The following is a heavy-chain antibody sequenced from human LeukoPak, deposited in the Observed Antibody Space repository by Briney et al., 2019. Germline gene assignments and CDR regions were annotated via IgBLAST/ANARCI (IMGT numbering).Heavy chain of an antibody. CDR2: FYYNGNI. D-gene: IGHD1-1*01. Sequence: GSLRLSCAASGFTFSSYAMSWVRQAPGKGLEWIGNFYYNGNIYYNVSLKSRVTISAVTSKNQFSLKLSSVTAADTAVYFCARTSGPYYYALDVWGQGTTVTVSS. CDR3: ARTSGPYYYALDV. J-gene: IGHJ6*02. CDR1: GFTFSSYA. V-gene: IGHV4-59*04.